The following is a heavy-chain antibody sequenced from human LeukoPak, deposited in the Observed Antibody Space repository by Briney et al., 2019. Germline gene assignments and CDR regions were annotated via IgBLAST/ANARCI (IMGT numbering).Heavy chain of an antibody. D-gene: IGHD4-17*01. CDR1: GFTFSGHW. CDR3: ARDSATVTSTSSWFDP. CDR2: DGSGT. Sequence: GGSLRLSCAVSGFTFSGHWMFWVRQAPGKGLEWVSSDGSGTGYTDSVKGRFTVSRDNAKNSLYLQMNSLRAEDTAVYYCARDSATVTSTSSWFDPWGQGTLVTVSS. V-gene: IGHV3-74*01. J-gene: IGHJ5*02.